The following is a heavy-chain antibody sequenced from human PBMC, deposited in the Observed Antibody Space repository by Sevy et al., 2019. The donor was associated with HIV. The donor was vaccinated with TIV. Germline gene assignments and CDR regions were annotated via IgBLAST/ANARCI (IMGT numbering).Heavy chain of an antibody. V-gene: IGHV3-15*01. Sequence: GGSLRLSCAASGFTFHNAWMSWVRQAPGKGLEWIGRIKSKSDGGTTDFAAPVKGRFTISRDDSQNKLFLQMNSLKTEDTAVYYCTSMTTVEGVFVFWGQGTLVTVSS. CDR3: TSMTTVEGVFVF. CDR1: GFTFHNAW. CDR2: IKSKSDGGTT. J-gene: IGHJ4*02. D-gene: IGHD4-17*01.